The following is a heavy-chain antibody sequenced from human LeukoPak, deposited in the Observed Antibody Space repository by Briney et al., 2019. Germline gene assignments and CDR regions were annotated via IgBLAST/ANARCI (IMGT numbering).Heavy chain of an antibody. V-gene: IGHV4-34*01. CDR3: ARSKVYYDFWSGFSP. D-gene: IGHD3-3*01. J-gene: IGHJ5*02. CDR1: GGSFSGYY. Sequence: SETLSLTCAVYGGSFSGYYWSWIRQPPGKGLEWIGEINHSGSTNYNPSLKSRVTMSVDTSKNQFSLKLSSVTAADTAVYYCARSKVYYDFWSGFSPWGQGTLVTVSS. CDR2: INHSGST.